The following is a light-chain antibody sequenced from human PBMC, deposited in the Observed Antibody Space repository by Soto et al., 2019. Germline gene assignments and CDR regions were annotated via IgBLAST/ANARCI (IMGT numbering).Light chain of an antibody. CDR2: DAS. J-gene: IGKJ4*01. CDR1: QTVRNNY. CDR3: QQFSSHPLT. V-gene: IGKV3-20*01. Sequence: VLTQSPGILSLSPGERATLSCGASQTVRNNYLAWYQQKPGQARRLLIYDASSRATGIPDRFSGVGSGTDFTLTISRMEPEDFAVDYCQQFSSHPLTFGGGTKV.